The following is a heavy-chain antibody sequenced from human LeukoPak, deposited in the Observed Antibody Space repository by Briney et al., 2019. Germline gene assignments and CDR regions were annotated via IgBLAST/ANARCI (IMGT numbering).Heavy chain of an antibody. CDR1: GFTFSSYS. CDR2: ISSDSSTI. J-gene: IGHJ4*02. D-gene: IGHD1-26*01. CDR3: ARVRVGRTYYFDY. V-gene: IGHV3-48*04. Sequence: PGGSLRLSCAASGFTFSSYSMNWVRQAPGKGLEWVSYISSDSSTIYYADSVKGRFTISRDDAKNSLYLQMNSLRAEDTAVYYCARVRVGRTYYFDYWGQGTLVTVSS.